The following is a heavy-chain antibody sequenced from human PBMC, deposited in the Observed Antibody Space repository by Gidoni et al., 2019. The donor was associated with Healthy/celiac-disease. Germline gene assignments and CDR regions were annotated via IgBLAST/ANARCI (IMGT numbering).Heavy chain of an antibody. CDR1: GGSFSGYY. Sequence: QVQLQQWGAGLLKPSETLSLTCAVYGGSFSGYYWSWIRQTPGKGLEWIGEINHSGSTNYNPSLKSRVTISVDTSKNQFSLKLSSVTAADTAVYYCARGPYYYGSGITNWGQGTLVTVSS. V-gene: IGHV4-34*01. CDR2: INHSGST. D-gene: IGHD3-10*01. CDR3: ARGPYYYGSGITN. J-gene: IGHJ4*02.